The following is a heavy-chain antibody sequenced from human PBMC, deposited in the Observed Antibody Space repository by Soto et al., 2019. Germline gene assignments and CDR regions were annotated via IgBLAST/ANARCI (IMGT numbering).Heavy chain of an antibody. CDR2: ISTSGATR. D-gene: IGHD6-19*01. Sequence: EVQLVESGGGLVQPGGSLRLSCVASGFTFSTDSMNWVRQAPGKGLEWVEHISTSGATRYYADSVKGRFTISRDNAKTALYLQMDSLRNEDTAVYYCAMFFGSGFDYWGQGTLVTVSS. CDR1: GFTFSTDS. V-gene: IGHV3-48*02. CDR3: AMFFGSGFDY. J-gene: IGHJ4*02.